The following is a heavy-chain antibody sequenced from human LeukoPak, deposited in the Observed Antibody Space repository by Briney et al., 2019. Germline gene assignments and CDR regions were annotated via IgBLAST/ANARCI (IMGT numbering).Heavy chain of an antibody. J-gene: IGHJ3*01. Sequence: GGSLRLSCAASGFTFSTYAMSWVRQAPGKGLEWVSGISGSGGRTYYADSVKGRFTLFRDNSKNTLHLQMNSLRAEDTAIYYCARAPSYSSGRFDVWGQGTMVTVSS. CDR2: ISGSGGRT. CDR1: GFTFSTYA. CDR3: ARAPSYSSGRFDV. V-gene: IGHV3-23*01. D-gene: IGHD6-19*01.